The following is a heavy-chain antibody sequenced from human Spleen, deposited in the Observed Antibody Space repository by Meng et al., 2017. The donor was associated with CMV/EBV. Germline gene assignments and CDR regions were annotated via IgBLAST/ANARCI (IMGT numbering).Heavy chain of an antibody. CDR1: GFTFSSYG. CDR2: IRYDGSNK. Sequence: GESLKISCAASGFTFSSYGMHWVRQAPGKGLEWVAFIRYDGSNKYYADSVKGRFTISRDNSKNTLYLQMNSLRGEDTAVYYCASSFLTPRAFDYWGQGTLVTVSS. J-gene: IGHJ4*02. V-gene: IGHV3-30*02. CDR3: ASSFLTPRAFDY.